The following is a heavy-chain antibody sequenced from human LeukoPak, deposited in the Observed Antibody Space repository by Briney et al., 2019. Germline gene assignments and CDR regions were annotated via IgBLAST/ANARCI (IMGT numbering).Heavy chain of an antibody. CDR3: ARDHVYGGADY. CDR1: GFTFHNYA. D-gene: IGHD5/OR15-5a*01. J-gene: IGHJ4*02. V-gene: IGHV3-43*02. Sequence: GGSLRLSCAAFGFTFHNYAIHWVRQAPGKGLEWVSLTSGDGITTYFADSVKGRFTISRDNSKSSLFLQMNSLRTEDTALYYCARDHVYGGADYWGQGTLVTVSS. CDR2: TSGDGITT.